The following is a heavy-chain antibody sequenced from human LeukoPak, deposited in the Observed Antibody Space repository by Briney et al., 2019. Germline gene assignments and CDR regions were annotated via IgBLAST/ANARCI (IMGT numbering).Heavy chain of an antibody. CDR3: AKEAYCSGGSCYGRD. J-gene: IGHJ4*02. CDR1: GFSLSNYW. D-gene: IGHD2-15*01. CDR2: ISSDGSDT. Sequence: GGSLRLSCAASGFSLSNYWMHWVCQAPGKGLVWVSRISSDGSDTIYADSVKGRFTMSRDNAKNALYLQMNSLRVEDTAVYYCAKEAYCSGGSCYGRDWGQETLLTVSS. V-gene: IGHV3-74*01.